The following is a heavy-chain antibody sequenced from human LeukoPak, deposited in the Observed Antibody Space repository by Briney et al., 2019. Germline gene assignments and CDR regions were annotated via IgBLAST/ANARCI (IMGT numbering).Heavy chain of an antibody. D-gene: IGHD6-13*01. CDR1: GVTISSGGYY. V-gene: IGHV4-31*03. Sequence: SQTLSLTCTVSGVTISSGGYYWSCIGQHPGKGLEWIGYNYYSESAFYNPSLKSRLTISLDTSNNQYSLKLSSVTAADTAVYYCARGTIAAAGYYYFDYWGQGTQVTVSS. CDR3: ARGTIAAAGYYYFDY. CDR2: NYYSESA. J-gene: IGHJ4*02.